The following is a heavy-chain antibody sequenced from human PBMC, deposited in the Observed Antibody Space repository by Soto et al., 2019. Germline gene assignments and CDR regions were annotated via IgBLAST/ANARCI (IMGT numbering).Heavy chain of an antibody. CDR2: ISAYNGNT. V-gene: IGHV1-18*01. J-gene: IGHJ6*02. CDR3: ARKAGNYYYYYGMDV. CDR1: GYTFTSYG. Sequence: QVQLVQSGAEVKKPGASVKVSCKASGYTFTSYGISWVRQAPGQGLEWMGWISAYNGNTNYAQKLQGRVTMTTDTTTSTAYMERRSLRSDDTAEYCGARKAGNYYYYYGMDVWGQGTTVTVSS. D-gene: IGHD6-13*01.